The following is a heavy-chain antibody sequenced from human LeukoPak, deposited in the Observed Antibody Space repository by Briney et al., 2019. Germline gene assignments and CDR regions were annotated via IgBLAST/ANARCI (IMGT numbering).Heavy chain of an antibody. V-gene: IGHV4-59*01. J-gene: IGHJ5*02. CDR2: IYYSGST. CDR3: ARAEEVGRFDP. CDR1: GGSFSLSY. Sequence: SETLSLTCTVSGGSFSLSYWSWIRQPPGKGLEWIAYIYYSGSTYYNPSLKSRVTISVDTSKNQFSLKLSSVTAADTAVYYCARAEEVGRFDPWGQGTLVTVSS.